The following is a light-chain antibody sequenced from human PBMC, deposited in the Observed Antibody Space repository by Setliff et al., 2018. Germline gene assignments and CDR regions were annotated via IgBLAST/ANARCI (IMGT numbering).Light chain of an antibody. CDR2: EVN. Sequence: QSALTQPASVSGSPGQSIAISCTGTSNDVGAYNHVSWYQHHPGKAPKLIIYEVNNRPSGVSDRFSGSESGNTASLTISGLQAEDEADYYCHSFTTSTTRVFGSGTRSPS. CDR3: HSFTTSTTRV. V-gene: IGLV2-14*01. CDR1: SNDVGAYNH. J-gene: IGLJ1*01.